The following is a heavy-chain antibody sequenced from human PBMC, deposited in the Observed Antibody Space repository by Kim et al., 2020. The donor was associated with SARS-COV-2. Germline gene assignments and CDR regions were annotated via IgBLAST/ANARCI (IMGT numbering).Heavy chain of an antibody. CDR2: ISYDGSNK. CDR3: ARDRTPDQFDP. V-gene: IGHV3-33*05. J-gene: IGHJ5*02. D-gene: IGHD2-2*01. CDR1: GFTFSSYG. Sequence: GGSLRLSCAASGFTFSSYGMHWVRQAPGKGLEWVAVISYDGSNKYYADSVKGRFTISRDNSKNTLYLQMNSLRAEDTAVYYCARDRTPDQFDPWGQGTLVTVSS.